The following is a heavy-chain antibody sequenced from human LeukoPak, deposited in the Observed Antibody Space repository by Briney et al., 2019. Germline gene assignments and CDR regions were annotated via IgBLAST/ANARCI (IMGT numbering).Heavy chain of an antibody. V-gene: IGHV4-59*01. CDR3: ARVHCSSTSCYPFSGMDV. CDR2: IYYSGST. CDR1: GGSISSYY. J-gene: IGHJ6*02. Sequence: PSETLSLTCTVSGGSISSYYWSWIRQPPGKGLEWIGYIYYSGSTNYNPSLKSRVTISVDTSKNQFSLKLSSVTAADTAEYYCARVHCSSTSCYPFSGMDVWGQGTTVTVSS. D-gene: IGHD2-2*01.